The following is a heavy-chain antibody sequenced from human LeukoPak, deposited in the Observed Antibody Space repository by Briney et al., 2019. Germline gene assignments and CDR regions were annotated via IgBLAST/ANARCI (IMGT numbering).Heavy chain of an antibody. V-gene: IGHV3-23*01. CDR2: ISGSGSST. CDR1: GFTFSSYA. D-gene: IGHD3-10*01. J-gene: IGHJ4*02. Sequence: GGSLRLSCAASGFTFSSYAMSWVRQAPGKGLEWVSSISGSGSSTYYADSVKGRFTISRDNSKNTLFLHMNSLRAEDTAVYSCAKGYYGSGSYGWFDYWGQGTLVTVSS. CDR3: AKGYYGSGSYGWFDY.